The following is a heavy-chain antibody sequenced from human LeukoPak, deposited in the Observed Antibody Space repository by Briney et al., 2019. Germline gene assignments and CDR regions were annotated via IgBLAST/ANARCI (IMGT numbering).Heavy chain of an antibody. D-gene: IGHD6-13*01. CDR1: GFSFSNYW. J-gene: IGHJ4*02. CDR3: AKESGSSTWYATDY. V-gene: IGHV3-7*03. Sequence: GGSLRLSCAASGFSFSNYWMSWVRQAPGKGPEWVANIRQDGSEMYYVDSVKGRFTISRDNAKNSLYLQMNGLRAEDTAVYYCAKESGSSTWYATDYWGQGTLVTVSS. CDR2: IRQDGSEM.